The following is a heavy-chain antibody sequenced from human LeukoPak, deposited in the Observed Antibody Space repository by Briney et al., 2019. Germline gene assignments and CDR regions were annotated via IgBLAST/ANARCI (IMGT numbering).Heavy chain of an antibody. CDR3: ARSSPTYYFDSSGYYYGDH. J-gene: IGHJ4*02. V-gene: IGHV1-2*06. CDR2: INPNTGVT. CDR1: AYSFTDYY. Sequence: ASVKVSCKASAYSFTDYYTHWVRQAPGQGLEWMGRINPNTGVTDYAQIFKGRVTMTRDTSISTAYMELSRLGSDDTAVYYCARSSPTYYFDSSGYYYGDHWGQGTLVTVSS. D-gene: IGHD3-22*01.